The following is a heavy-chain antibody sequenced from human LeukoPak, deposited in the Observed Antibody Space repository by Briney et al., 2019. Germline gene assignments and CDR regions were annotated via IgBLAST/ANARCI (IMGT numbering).Heavy chain of an antibody. CDR1: GFTFSNYW. D-gene: IGHD6-25*01. V-gene: IGHV3-7*03. Sequence: PGGSLGLSCAASGFTFSNYWMSWVRQAPGKGLEWVANIKQDGSEKYYVDSVKGRFTISRDNAKNSLSLQMNSLRAEDTAVYYCASPKYAAAFDIWGQGTMVTVSS. CDR2: IKQDGSEK. CDR3: ASPKYAAAFDI. J-gene: IGHJ3*02.